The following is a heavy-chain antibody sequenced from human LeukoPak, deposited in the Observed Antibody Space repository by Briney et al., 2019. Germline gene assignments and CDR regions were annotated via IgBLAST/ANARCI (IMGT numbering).Heavy chain of an antibody. CDR1: GYTLTELS. CDR3: ATVPSYYYDRQYFQH. Sequence: ASVKVSCKVSGYTLTELSMHWVRQAPGKGLEWMGGFDPEDGETIYAQKFQGRVTMTEDTSTDTAYMGLSSLRSEDTAVYYCATVPSYYYDRQYFQHWGQGTLVTVSS. CDR2: FDPEDGET. D-gene: IGHD3-22*01. V-gene: IGHV1-24*01. J-gene: IGHJ1*01.